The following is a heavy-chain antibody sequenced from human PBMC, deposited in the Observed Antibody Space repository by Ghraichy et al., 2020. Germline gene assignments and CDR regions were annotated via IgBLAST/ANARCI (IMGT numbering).Heavy chain of an antibody. D-gene: IGHD2-2*01. V-gene: IGHV4-59*01. CDR1: GGPIRSYS. J-gene: IGHJ5*02. Sequence: SETLSLTCTVSGGPIRSYSWSWIRQPPGKGLEWIGYIYYSGSTSYNPSLKSRVSISVDMSKNQFSLKLSSVTAADTAVYYCARKGYCSGSSCYGSSKYNWFDACGQ. CDR2: IYYSGST. CDR3: ARKGYCSGSSCYGSSKYNWFDA.